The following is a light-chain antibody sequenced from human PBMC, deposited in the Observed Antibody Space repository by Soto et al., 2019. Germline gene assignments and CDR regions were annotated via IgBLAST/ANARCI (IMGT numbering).Light chain of an antibody. CDR2: DAS. V-gene: IGKV1-5*01. J-gene: IGKJ2*01. CDR3: QQYSTHST. Sequence: DIQMTQSPSTLSASVGDRVTITCRASQSISRWLAWYQQKPGKAPKLLIYDASNLQSGVPSRFSGSGSGTEFTLTIGSLQPDDFAIYHCQQYSTHSTFGQGTRLEIE. CDR1: QSISRW.